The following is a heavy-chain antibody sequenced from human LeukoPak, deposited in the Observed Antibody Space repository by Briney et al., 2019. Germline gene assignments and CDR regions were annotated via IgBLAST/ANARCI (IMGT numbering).Heavy chain of an antibody. Sequence: GGSLRLSCAASGFTFSSYAMQWVRQAPGKGLEWVAVIGYDGSNKYDADSVKGRFTISRDNSKNMMYLQMNSLRAEDTAVYYCARDRFMVRGVMVGTFDLWGQGTMVTVSS. J-gene: IGHJ3*01. D-gene: IGHD3-10*01. V-gene: IGHV3-33*08. CDR3: ARDRFMVRGVMVGTFDL. CDR2: IGYDGSNK. CDR1: GFTFSSYA.